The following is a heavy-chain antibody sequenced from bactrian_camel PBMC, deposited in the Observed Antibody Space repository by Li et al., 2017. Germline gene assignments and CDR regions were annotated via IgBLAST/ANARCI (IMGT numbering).Heavy chain of an antibody. D-gene: IGHD2*01. CDR2: IDNDGTT. J-gene: IGHJ4*01. Sequence: HVQLVESGGGLVQPGGSLKLSCTAAGFDDDDMGWYRQAPGNECELVSSIDNDGTTYYADSVKGRFTISRDNARNAVYLQMNSLKPEVTAMYYCAAGLKGGSWACREKNPNDYVFWGQGTQVTVS. V-gene: IGHV3S53*01. CDR3: AAGLKGGSWACREKNPNDYVF. CDR1: GFDDDD.